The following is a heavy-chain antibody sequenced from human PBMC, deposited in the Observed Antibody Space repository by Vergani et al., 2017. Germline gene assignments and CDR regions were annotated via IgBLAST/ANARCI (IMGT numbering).Heavy chain of an antibody. J-gene: IGHJ6*02. D-gene: IGHD4-11*01. CDR1: GGSFTSYH. V-gene: IGHV4-34*01. CDR3: ARVNTETNGHLYYDYCMDG. CDR2: IDHTGRP. Sequence: QVQLQQWGGGLLKPSETLSLTCVVTGGSFTSYHWTWIRQSPGEGLEWVGDIDHTGRPDYNPALKSRLTMSVDKSRNQFSLTLNSVTATDTAIYFCARVNTETNGHLYYDYCMDGWGQGTAVTVS.